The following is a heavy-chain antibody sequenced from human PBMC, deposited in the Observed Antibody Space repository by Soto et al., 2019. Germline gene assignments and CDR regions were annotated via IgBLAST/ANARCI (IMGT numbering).Heavy chain of an antibody. D-gene: IGHD2-8*01. V-gene: IGHV3-30-3*01. CDR2: ISYDGSNK. Sequence: PGGSLRLSCAASGFTFSSYAMHWVRQAPGKGLEWVALISYDGSNKYYADSVKGRFTISRDNSKNTLYLQMNSLRAEDTAVYYCARDLTNGVPSYFDYWGQGTLVTVSS. CDR3: ARDLTNGVPSYFDY. J-gene: IGHJ4*02. CDR1: GFTFSSYA.